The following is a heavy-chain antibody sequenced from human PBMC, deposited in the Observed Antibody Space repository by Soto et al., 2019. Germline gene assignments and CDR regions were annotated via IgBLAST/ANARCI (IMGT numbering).Heavy chain of an antibody. D-gene: IGHD1-26*01. Sequence: QVQLQQSGAGLLKPSETLSLTCDVYGGSFSDYIWTWIRQTPGKGLQWIGQINHSGSANYNPSLMSRVTISVHTPCSQFXXELSSVTAADTAVYYCARGLISGSHYSGGWYYFDSWGQGTQVTVSS. CDR3: ARGLISGSHYSGGWYYFDS. J-gene: IGHJ4*02. CDR2: INHSGSA. CDR1: GGSFSDYI. V-gene: IGHV4-34*01.